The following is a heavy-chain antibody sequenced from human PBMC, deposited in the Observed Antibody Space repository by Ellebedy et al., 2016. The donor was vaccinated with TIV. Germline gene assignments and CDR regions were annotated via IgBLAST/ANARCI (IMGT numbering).Heavy chain of an antibody. D-gene: IGHD1-26*01. CDR3: AGGSYSPYGMDV. J-gene: IGHJ6*02. Sequence: SETLSLTCTVSGDSVSSGRFYWSWIRQPPGTGLEWIGYIYYIGSTNYNPSLMSRVTISEDTSKNQFSLKLGSVTAADTAVYFCAGGSYSPYGMDVWGQGTTVTVTS. CDR2: IYYIGST. V-gene: IGHV4-61*01. CDR1: GDSVSSGRFY.